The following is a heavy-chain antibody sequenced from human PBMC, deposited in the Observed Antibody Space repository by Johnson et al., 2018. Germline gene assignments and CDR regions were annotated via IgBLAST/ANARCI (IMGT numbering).Heavy chain of an antibody. CDR2: ISISGGDT. Sequence: VQLVESGGGLVQPGGSLRLSCAASGFTFSSFAMTWVRQAPGKGLEWVSIISISGGDTFYAESVKGRYTISSNNSKNPLFLQMHSLGAEDTAVYYCARDPRSTVVYYVMDVCGQGTTVTVAS. CDR3: ARDPRSTVVYYVMDV. D-gene: IGHD4-11*01. J-gene: IGHJ6*02. CDR1: GFTFSSFA. V-gene: IGHV3-23*04.